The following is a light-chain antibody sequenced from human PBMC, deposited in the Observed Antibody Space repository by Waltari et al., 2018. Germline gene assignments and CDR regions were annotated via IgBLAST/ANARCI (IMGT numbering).Light chain of an antibody. V-gene: IGLV2-14*01. CDR1: SSDVDNYES. CDR3: SSYTTTRTLL. Sequence: QSALTQPASVSGSPGQSITISCTRTSSDVDNYESVSWYQQHPGRAPKLLIYEVSNRPSGVSSRFSGSKSGNTASLTISGLQAEDEAHYYCSSYTTTRTLLFGGGTKLTVL. CDR2: EVS. J-gene: IGLJ3*02.